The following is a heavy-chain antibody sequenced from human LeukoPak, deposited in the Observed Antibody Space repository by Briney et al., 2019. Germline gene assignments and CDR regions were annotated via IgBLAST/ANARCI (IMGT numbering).Heavy chain of an antibody. CDR1: GFTFTNYW. CDR3: ARLGTAMVIDY. V-gene: IGHV5-51*01. D-gene: IGHD5-18*01. Sequence: GESLKISCKASGFTFTNYWNGWVRQMPGKGLEWMGIMYPGDSDTRYSPSFKGQVTISADKSISPAYLQWDSLKASDTAMEYFARLGTAMVIDYWGQGTLVTVSS. J-gene: IGHJ4*02. CDR2: MYPGDSDT.